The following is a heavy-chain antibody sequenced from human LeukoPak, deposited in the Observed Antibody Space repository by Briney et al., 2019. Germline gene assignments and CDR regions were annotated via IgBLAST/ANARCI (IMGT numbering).Heavy chain of an antibody. V-gene: IGHV4-34*01. D-gene: IGHD3-22*01. J-gene: IGHJ4*02. CDR3: ERGRNHDSSGYYRAYYFDY. Sequence: SETLSLTCAVYGGSFSGYYWSWIRQPPGKGLEWIGEINHSGSTNYNPSLKSRVTISVDTSKNQFSLKLSSVTAADTAVYYCERGRNHDSSGYYRAYYFDYWGQGTLVTVSS. CDR2: INHSGST. CDR1: GGSFSGYY.